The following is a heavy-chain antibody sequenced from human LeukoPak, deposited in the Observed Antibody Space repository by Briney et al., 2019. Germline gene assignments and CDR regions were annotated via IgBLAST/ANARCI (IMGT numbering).Heavy chain of an antibody. Sequence: SETLSLTCTVSGGSISSSSYYWGWIRQPPGKGLEWIGSIYYSGSTYYNPSLKSRVTISVDTSKNQFSLKLSSVTAADTAVYYCARPLYYYDSSGYHPAFDYWGQGTLVTVSS. V-gene: IGHV4-39*01. J-gene: IGHJ4*02. CDR1: GGSISSSSYY. CDR3: ARPLYYYDSSGYHPAFDY. D-gene: IGHD3-22*01. CDR2: IYYSGST.